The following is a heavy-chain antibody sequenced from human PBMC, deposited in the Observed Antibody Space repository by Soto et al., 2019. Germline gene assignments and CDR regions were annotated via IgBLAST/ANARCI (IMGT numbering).Heavy chain of an antibody. CDR2: ISSSSSYI. V-gene: IGHV3-21*04. J-gene: IGHJ4*02. Sequence: GGSLRLSCAASGFSFSTYTMDWVRQAPGKGLEWVSSISSSSSYIFYADLVKGRFTISRDNARNSLFLQMDSLRVEDTAVYCCATVHNTSRSFDYWGQGTLVTVSS. D-gene: IGHD1-20*01. CDR1: GFSFSTYT. CDR3: ATVHNTSRSFDY.